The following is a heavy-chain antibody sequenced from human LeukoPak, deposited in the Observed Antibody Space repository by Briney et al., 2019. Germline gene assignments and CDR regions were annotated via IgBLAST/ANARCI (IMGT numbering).Heavy chain of an antibody. CDR2: IKQDGSEK. D-gene: IGHD3-10*01. V-gene: IGHV3-7*01. CDR3: ASVLLWFGESPAWPDGRAFDI. Sequence: GGSLRLSCAASGFTFSSYWMSWVRQAPGKGLEWVANIKQDGSEKYYVDSVKGRFTISRDNAKNSLYLQMNSLRAEDTAVYYCASVLLWFGESPAWPDGRAFDIWGQGTMVTVSS. CDR1: GFTFSSYW. J-gene: IGHJ3*02.